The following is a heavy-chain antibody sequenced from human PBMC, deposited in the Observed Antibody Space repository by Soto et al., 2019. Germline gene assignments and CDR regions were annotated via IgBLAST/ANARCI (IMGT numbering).Heavy chain of an antibody. D-gene: IGHD1-1*01. CDR3: ARDLGLLQSLFDY. J-gene: IGHJ4*02. CDR2: ISVSGDNI. Sequence: GSLRLSCLASVFIFNSFNMNWIRRAPGRGLEWVASISVSGDNIYYGDSVQGRFTISRDNSKRSVFLDLKSLRVEDTAVYYCARDLGLLQSLFDYWGQGTLVTVSS. V-gene: IGHV3-21*01. CDR1: VFIFNSFN.